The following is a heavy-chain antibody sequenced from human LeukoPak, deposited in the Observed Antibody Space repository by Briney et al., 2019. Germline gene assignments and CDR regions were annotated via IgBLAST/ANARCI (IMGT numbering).Heavy chain of an antibody. J-gene: IGHJ4*02. Sequence: GGSLRLSCAASGFTFSGYAMSWVRQAPGKGLEWVAGISDSGGSTYYADSVKGHLTISRDNSKKTLYLQMNSLRVEDTAVYYCAKIAPWGKVTGTDCFDYWGQGTLVVVSS. D-gene: IGHD2-21*02. V-gene: IGHV3-23*01. CDR1: GFTFSGYA. CDR2: ISDSGGST. CDR3: AKIAPWGKVTGTDCFDY.